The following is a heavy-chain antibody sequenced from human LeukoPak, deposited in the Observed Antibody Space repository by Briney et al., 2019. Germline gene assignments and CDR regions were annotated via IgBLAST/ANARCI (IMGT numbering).Heavy chain of an antibody. Sequence: GASVKVSCKASGYTFTGYYMHWVRQAPGQGLEWMGWINPNSGGTNYAQKFQGRVTMTRDTSISTAYMELSRLRSDDTAVYYCARGVVVITHWFDPWGQGTLVTVCS. CDR3: ARGVVVITHWFDP. J-gene: IGHJ5*02. V-gene: IGHV1-2*02. D-gene: IGHD3-22*01. CDR2: INPNSGGT. CDR1: GYTFTGYY.